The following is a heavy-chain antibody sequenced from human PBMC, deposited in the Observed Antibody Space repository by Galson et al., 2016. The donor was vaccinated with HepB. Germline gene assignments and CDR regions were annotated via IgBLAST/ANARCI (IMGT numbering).Heavy chain of an antibody. CDR2: ISSGDIP. D-gene: IGHD2-8*02. J-gene: IGHJ2*01. CDR3: ARGVGYCIGDACFTAPIKYFDL. V-gene: IGHV3-66*02. CDR1: GFNVRGSY. Sequence: SLRLSCAAAGFNVRGSYMNWFRQAPGKSLVWVSLISSGDIPYYADSVRGRFTITRDYAGNTLFLQMDRLRPEDTAVYYCARGVGYCIGDACFTAPIKYFDLCGRGTLSLSPQ.